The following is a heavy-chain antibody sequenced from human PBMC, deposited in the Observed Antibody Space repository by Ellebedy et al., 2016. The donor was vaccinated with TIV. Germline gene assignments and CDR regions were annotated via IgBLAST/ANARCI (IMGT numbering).Heavy chain of an antibody. J-gene: IGHJ4*02. D-gene: IGHD2-2*01. Sequence: GESLKISCAASGFIFSDHYMTWIRQAPGKGLAWLANIDVSGRTIYSADSVKGRFTISRDNAKNSLYLEMNTLRAEDTAVYYCGRIGYITSWFREAYWGRGTLVTVSS. CDR2: IDVSGRTI. V-gene: IGHV3-11*01. CDR3: GRIGYITSWFREAY. CDR1: GFIFSDHY.